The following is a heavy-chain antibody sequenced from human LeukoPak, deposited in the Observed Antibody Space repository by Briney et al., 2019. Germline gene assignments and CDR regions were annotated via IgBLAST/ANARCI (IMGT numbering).Heavy chain of an antibody. V-gene: IGHV3-23*01. J-gene: IGHJ4*02. D-gene: IGHD3-10*01. CDR2: ISPSGDIK. CDR3: AKDDAWLRYGE. Sequence: GGSLRLSCATSGFTFSNHGMNWARQAPGKGLEWVSGISPSGDIKYYADSVKGRFNISRDNSKNTVYLEVISLTDEDTAAYYCAKDDAWLRYGEWSQGTLVTVSS. CDR1: GFTFSNHG.